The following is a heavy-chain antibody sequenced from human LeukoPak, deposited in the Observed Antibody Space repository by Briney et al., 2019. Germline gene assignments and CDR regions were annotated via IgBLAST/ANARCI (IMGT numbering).Heavy chain of an antibody. V-gene: IGHV3-15*01. CDR1: GFIFSIYG. D-gene: IGHD6-13*01. J-gene: IGHJ4*02. CDR2: IKSKDDGETI. Sequence: GGSLRLSCEASGFIFSIYGMSWVRQAPGKGLEWVARIKSKDDGETIDYNAPVKGRFTISRDDSKNTLYLEMNSLKNEDTAMYYCTVRSSIWSQGTLVTVSS. CDR3: TVRSSI.